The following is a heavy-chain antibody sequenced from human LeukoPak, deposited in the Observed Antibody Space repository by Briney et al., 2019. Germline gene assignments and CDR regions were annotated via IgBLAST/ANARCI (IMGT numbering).Heavy chain of an antibody. CDR1: GFTFSSYW. J-gene: IGHJ4*02. CDR3: TRENWYIDY. Sequence: GGSLRLSCAASGFTFSSYWMSWVRQAPGKGLEWVANIKQDGSEKYYVDSVKDRFTISRDNAKNSLSLQMNSLRAEDAAVYYCTRENWYIDYWGQGNLVTVSS. CDR2: IKQDGSEK. V-gene: IGHV3-7*03.